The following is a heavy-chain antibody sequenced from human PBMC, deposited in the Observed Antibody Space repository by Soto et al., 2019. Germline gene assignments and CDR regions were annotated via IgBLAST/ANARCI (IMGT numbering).Heavy chain of an antibody. Sequence: GGSLRLSCAASGFTFSSYSMNWVRQAPGKGLEWVSYISSSSSTIYYADSVKGRFTISRDNAKNSLYLQMNSLRGEDTAVYYCARDLVALDYWGQGTLVTVSS. CDR2: ISSSSSTI. D-gene: IGHD5-12*01. CDR3: ARDLVALDY. J-gene: IGHJ4*02. CDR1: GFTFSSYS. V-gene: IGHV3-48*01.